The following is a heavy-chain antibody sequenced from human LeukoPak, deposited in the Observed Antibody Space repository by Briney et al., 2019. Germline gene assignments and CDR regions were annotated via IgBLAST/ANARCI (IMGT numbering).Heavy chain of an antibody. CDR1: GFTFSSYA. CDR2: ISGSGGST. V-gene: IGHV3-23*01. CDR3: AKVYYSDSSGYYAPPSIVDY. J-gene: IGHJ4*02. Sequence: PGGSLRLSCAASGFTFSSYAMSWVRQAPGKGLEWVSAISGSGGSTYYADSVKGRFTISRDNSKNTLYLQMNSLRAEDTAVYYCAKVYYSDSSGYYAPPSIVDYWGQGTLVTVYS. D-gene: IGHD3-22*01.